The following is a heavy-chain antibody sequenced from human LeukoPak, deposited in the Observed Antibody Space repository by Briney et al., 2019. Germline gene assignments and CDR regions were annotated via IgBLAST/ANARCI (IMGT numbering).Heavy chain of an antibody. CDR2: MNPNSDNT. D-gene: IGHD3-22*01. CDR3: ARVYDSSGHYPIDY. J-gene: IGHJ4*02. V-gene: IGHV1-8*01. CDR1: GYTFTSYD. Sequence: ASAKVSCKASGYTFTSYDINWVRQATGQGLEWMGWMNPNSDNTGYARKFQGRVTITRNTSISTAYMELSSLRSEDTAVYYCARVYDSSGHYPIDYWGQGTLVTVSS.